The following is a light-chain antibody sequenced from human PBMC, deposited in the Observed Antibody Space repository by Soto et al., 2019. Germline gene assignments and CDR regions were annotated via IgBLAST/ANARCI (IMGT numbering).Light chain of an antibody. Sequence: QSALTQPPSVSGSPGQSVTISCTGTSSDVGSYNRVSWYQQPPGTAPKLMIYEVTNRPSGVPNRFSASKSGNTASLTISGLQAEDDADYYCTSYTSSRTWVFGGGTKLTVL. CDR3: TSYTSSRTWV. V-gene: IGLV2-18*02. J-gene: IGLJ3*02. CDR1: SSDVGSYNR. CDR2: EVT.